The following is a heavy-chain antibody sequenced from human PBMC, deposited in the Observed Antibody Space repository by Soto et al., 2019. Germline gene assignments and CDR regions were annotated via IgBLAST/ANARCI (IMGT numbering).Heavy chain of an antibody. D-gene: IGHD2-15*01. CDR2: ISGSGGST. V-gene: IGHV3-23*01. J-gene: IGHJ4*02. Sequence: GGSLRLSCAASGFTFSSYAMSWVRQAPGKGLEWVSAISGSGGSTYYADSVKGRFTISRDNSKNTLYLQMNSLRAEDTAVYYCAKDHTRYCSRGSCYSSDYWGQGTLVTVSS. CDR1: GFTFSSYA. CDR3: AKDHTRYCSRGSCYSSDY.